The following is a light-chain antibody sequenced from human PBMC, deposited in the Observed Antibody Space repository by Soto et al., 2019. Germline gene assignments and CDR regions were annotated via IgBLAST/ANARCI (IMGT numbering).Light chain of an antibody. CDR2: EVS. J-gene: IGLJ1*01. V-gene: IGLV2-8*01. CDR1: SNDVGHSSF. CDR3: NAQADNGKHV. Sequence: QSVLTQPPSASGSPGQSVTISCTGNSNDVGHSSFISWYQQHPGKGPKLIIYEVSKRPSGVPDRFSGSESGNTASLSVSGLQDEDEADYFCNAQADNGKHVFGTGTKVTVL.